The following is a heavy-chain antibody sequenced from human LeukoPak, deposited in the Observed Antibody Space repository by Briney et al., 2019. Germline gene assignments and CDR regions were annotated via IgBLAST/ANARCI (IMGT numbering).Heavy chain of an antibody. CDR3: ARDDDSSGYYYYFDY. CDR2: ISYDGSNK. Sequence: GGSLRLSCAASGFTFSSYAMHWVRQAPGKGLEWVAVISYDGSNKYYADSVKGRFTISRDNSKNTLYLQMNSLRAEDTAVYYCARDDDSSGYYYYFDYWGQGTLVTVSS. CDR1: GFTFSSYA. V-gene: IGHV3-30*04. D-gene: IGHD3-22*01. J-gene: IGHJ4*02.